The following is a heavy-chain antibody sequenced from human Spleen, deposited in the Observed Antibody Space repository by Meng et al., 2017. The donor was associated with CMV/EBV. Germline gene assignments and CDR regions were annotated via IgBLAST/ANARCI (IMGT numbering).Heavy chain of an antibody. CDR2: IYPGDSDT. J-gene: IGHJ3*02. Sequence: GGSLRLSCKGSGYSFTSYWIGWVRQMPGKGLEWMGIIYPGDSDTRYSPSFQGQVTISADKSISTAYLQWSSLKASDTAMYYCARREVTIFGVVTHAFDIWGQGTMVTVSS. D-gene: IGHD3-3*01. V-gene: IGHV5-51*01. CDR3: ARREVTIFGVVTHAFDI. CDR1: GYSFTSYW.